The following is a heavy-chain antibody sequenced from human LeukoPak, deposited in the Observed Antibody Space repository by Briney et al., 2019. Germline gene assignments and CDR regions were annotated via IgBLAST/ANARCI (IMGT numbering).Heavy chain of an antibody. CDR3: AKSKCSSTSCYTVHFDY. CDR1: GFTFSSYA. Sequence: PGVSLRLSSAASGFTFSSYAMSWVRQAPGKGLEWDSAISGSGGSTYYADSVKGRFTISRDNSKNTLYLQMNSLRAEDTAVYYCAKSKCSSTSCYTVHFDYWGQGTLVTVSS. CDR2: ISGSGGST. D-gene: IGHD2-2*02. J-gene: IGHJ4*02. V-gene: IGHV3-23*01.